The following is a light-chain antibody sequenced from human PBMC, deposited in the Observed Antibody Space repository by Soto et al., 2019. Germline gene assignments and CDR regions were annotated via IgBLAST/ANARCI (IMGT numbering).Light chain of an antibody. Sequence: SVLTQPPSGSAAPGQKVTISCSGSSSNIGGNSVSWYQQLPGTAPKLLIYDDNKRPSGIPDRFSGSKSGTSATLGITGFQTGDEADYYCGSWDSRLSTYVFATGTKVIVL. V-gene: IGLV1-51*01. J-gene: IGLJ1*01. CDR3: GSWDSRLSTYV. CDR1: SSNIGGNS. CDR2: DDN.